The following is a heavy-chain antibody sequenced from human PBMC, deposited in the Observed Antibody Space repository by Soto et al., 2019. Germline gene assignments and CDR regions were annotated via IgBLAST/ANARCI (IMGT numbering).Heavy chain of an antibody. J-gene: IGHJ4*02. CDR2: INLYSGDT. Sequence: ASVKVSCKASGFTFTDYFMHWMRQAPGQGLEWMAYINLYSGDTRFAPKFQGRVTLTRDTSISTAYIALSSLTSDDTAVYLCARDSATLAGTFFDYWGQGALVTVSS. CDR3: ARDSATLAGTFFDY. D-gene: IGHD2-15*01. V-gene: IGHV1-2*02. CDR1: GFTFTDYF.